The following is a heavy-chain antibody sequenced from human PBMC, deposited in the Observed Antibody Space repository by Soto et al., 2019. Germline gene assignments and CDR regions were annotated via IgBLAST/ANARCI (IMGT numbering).Heavy chain of an antibody. CDR2: INTKSGGP. CDR1: GYTFSDYY. Sequence: ASVKVSCKASGYTFSDYYMYWVRQAPGQGLEWMGWINTKSGGPNYAQKFQGRVTMTRDTSTSTVYMELSSLRSEDTAVYYCARDVEAMVTFGPSIVCGMDVWGQGTTVTVSS. V-gene: IGHV1-2*02. CDR3: ARDVEAMVTFGPSIVCGMDV. J-gene: IGHJ6*02. D-gene: IGHD5-18*01.